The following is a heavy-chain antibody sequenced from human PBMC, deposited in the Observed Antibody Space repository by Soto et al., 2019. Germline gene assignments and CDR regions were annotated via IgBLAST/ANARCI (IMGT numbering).Heavy chain of an antibody. CDR3: ARDLNCSSTSCYAGWGNWFDP. Sequence: GGSLRLSCAASGFTFSSYGMHWVRQAPGKGLEWVASISCIRSNIYYADSVKGRFTISRDNSKNSLYLQMNSLRAEDTAVYYCARDLNCSSTSCYAGWGNWFDPWGQGTLVTVSS. CDR2: ISCIRSNI. V-gene: IGHV3-21*01. D-gene: IGHD2-2*01. CDR1: GFTFSSYG. J-gene: IGHJ5*02.